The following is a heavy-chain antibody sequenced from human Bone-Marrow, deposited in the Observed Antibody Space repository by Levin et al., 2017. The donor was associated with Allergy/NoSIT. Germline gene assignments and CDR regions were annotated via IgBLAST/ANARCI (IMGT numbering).Heavy chain of an antibody. V-gene: IGHV3-48*02. D-gene: IGHD5-18*01. J-gene: IGHJ4*02. CDR1: GFTFTYNA. CDR3: VRDGYGFDF. Sequence: GGSLRLSCATSGFTFTYNAMNWVRQAPGKGLEWVSKISESGTDMWYADSVRGRFTVSRDNARDSLHLQMDSLRDEDTAVYFCVRDGYGFDFWGQGTLVSVSS. CDR2: ISESGTDM.